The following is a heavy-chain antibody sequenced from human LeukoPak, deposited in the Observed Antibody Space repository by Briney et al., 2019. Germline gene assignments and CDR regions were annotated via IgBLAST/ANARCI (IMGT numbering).Heavy chain of an antibody. Sequence: TSETLSLTCSVSGGSISSHNHYWGWIRQPPGKGLEWIASIYFSGSTYYNPSLKSRLTMSVDTSKNHFSLKMPSMTAADTAVYYCARHDYGGYVGFDYWGQGTLVTVSS. CDR3: ARHDYGGYVGFDY. CDR1: GGSISSHNHY. CDR2: IYFSGST. D-gene: IGHD4-17*01. V-gene: IGHV4-39*01. J-gene: IGHJ4*02.